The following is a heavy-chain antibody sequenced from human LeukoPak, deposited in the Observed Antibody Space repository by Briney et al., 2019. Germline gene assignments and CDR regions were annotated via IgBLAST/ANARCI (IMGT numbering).Heavy chain of an antibody. CDR3: YNEATYYHPSLKSRLTIYVDTYTNQFSLSLNSVPAADTAVYFCARHDEVPVIRRGFDF. J-gene: IGHJ4*02. D-gene: IGHD5-18*01. Sequence: PSETLSLTCTVPGGSLSHYYWSWIRQPPGEGLEWSGYIFYNGATYYNHSLNGRLTISVDTSTNQFSLSMNYGMASDTRFYLFYNEATYYHPSLKSRLTIYVDTYTNQFSLSLNSVPAADTAVYFCARHDEVPVIRRGFDFWGPGILVTVSS. V-gene: IGHV4-59*08. CDR1: GGSLSHYY. CDR2: IFYNGAT.